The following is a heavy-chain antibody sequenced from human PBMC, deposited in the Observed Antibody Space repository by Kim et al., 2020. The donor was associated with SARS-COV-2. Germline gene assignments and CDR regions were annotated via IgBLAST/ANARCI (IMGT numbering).Heavy chain of an antibody. D-gene: IGHD6-6*01. V-gene: IGHV4-59*01. Sequence: SETLSLTCTVSGGSISSYYWSWILQPPGKGLEWIGYIYYSGSTNYNPSLKSRVTISVDTSKNQFSLKLSSVTAADTAVYYCARGGQYSSSSVTFDYWGQGTLVTVSS. J-gene: IGHJ4*02. CDR3: ARGGQYSSSSVTFDY. CDR2: IYYSGST. CDR1: GGSISSYY.